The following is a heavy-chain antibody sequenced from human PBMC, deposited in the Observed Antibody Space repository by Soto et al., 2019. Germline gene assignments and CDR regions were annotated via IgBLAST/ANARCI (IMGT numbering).Heavy chain of an antibody. V-gene: IGHV3-23*01. CDR1: GLTMTNYA. Sequence: SLRLSCAASGLTMTNYAMTWVRQAPGKGLEWVSLLTSNGRGTYYADSVRGRVTISRDTSKNTLYLQINSLRAEDTAVYYCAKGYCSGGSCYGYYFDYWGQGTLVTVSS. CDR3: AKGYCSGGSCYGYYFDY. J-gene: IGHJ4*02. CDR2: LTSNGRGT. D-gene: IGHD2-15*01.